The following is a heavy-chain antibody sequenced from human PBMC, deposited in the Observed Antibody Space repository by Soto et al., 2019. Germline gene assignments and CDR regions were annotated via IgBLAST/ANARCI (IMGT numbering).Heavy chain of an antibody. Sequence: LSLTCSVPGGAISSYYWSWVRQPAGKGLEWIGRVFSSGSTNYNASLKGRVTMSIDTSKNEVSLTLRSVTAADTAVYYCARVAFSYFGMDVWGPGTTVTVSS. V-gene: IGHV4-4*07. CDR3: ARVAFSYFGMDV. D-gene: IGHD3-3*02. CDR1: GGAISSYY. CDR2: VFSSGST. J-gene: IGHJ6*02.